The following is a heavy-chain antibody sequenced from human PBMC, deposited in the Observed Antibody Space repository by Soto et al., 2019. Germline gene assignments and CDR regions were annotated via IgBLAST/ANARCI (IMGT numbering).Heavy chain of an antibody. V-gene: IGHV3-33*01. J-gene: IGHJ6*04. D-gene: IGHD3-3*01. CDR1: GFTFSSYG. Sequence: LRLSCAASGFTFSSYGMHWVRQAPGKGLEWVAVIWYDGSNKYYADSVKGRFTISRDNSKNTPYLQMNSLRAEDTAVYYCARDRAFLEGGMDVWGKGTTVTVSS. CDR3: ARDRAFLEGGMDV. CDR2: IWYDGSNK.